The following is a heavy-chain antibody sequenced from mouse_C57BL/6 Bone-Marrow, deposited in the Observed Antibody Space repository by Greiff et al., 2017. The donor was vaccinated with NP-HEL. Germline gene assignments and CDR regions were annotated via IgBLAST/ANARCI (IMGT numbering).Heavy chain of an antibody. CDR1: GFNIKDDY. Sequence: EVQLQQSGAELVRPGASVKLSCTASGFNIKDDYMHWVKQRPEQGLEWIGWIDPENGDTEYASKFQGKATITADTSSNTAYLQLSSLTSEDTAVYYCTTEGFYYDYPWFAYWGQGTLVTVSA. CDR3: TTEGFYYDYPWFAY. V-gene: IGHV14-4*01. CDR2: IDPENGDT. J-gene: IGHJ3*01. D-gene: IGHD2-4*01.